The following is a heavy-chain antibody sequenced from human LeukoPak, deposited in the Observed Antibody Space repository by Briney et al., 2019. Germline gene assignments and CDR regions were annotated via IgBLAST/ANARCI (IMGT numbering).Heavy chain of an antibody. CDR3: ARPTSRNEAFDI. CDR1: GGSISSSSYY. CDR2: IYYSGST. V-gene: IGHV4-39*01. Sequence: SETLSLTCTVSGGSISSSSYYWGWIRQPPGKGLEWIGSIYYSGSTYYNPSLKSRVTISVDTSKNQFSLKLSSVTAADTAVYYCARPTSRNEAFDIWGQGTMVTVSS. J-gene: IGHJ3*02.